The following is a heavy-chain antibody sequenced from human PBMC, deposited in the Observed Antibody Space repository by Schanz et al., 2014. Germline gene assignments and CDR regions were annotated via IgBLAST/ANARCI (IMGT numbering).Heavy chain of an antibody. CDR2: ISPYTGNT. D-gene: IGHD5-18*01. V-gene: IGHV1-18*01. Sequence: GPEVKEPGASVKVSCEASRYTFNTYGLNWVRQAPGQGLEWVGWISPYTGNTHYFDKMEGRVTMTTDTSTSTAYMELRSLRSDDTALYYCTRGGYSYALSAFDIWGQGTMVTVSS. CDR1: RYTFNTYG. J-gene: IGHJ3*02. CDR3: TRGGYSYALSAFDI.